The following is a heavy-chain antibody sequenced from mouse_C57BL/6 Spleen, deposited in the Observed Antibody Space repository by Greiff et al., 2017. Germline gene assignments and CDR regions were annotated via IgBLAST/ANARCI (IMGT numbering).Heavy chain of an antibody. D-gene: IGHD2-3*01. Sequence: VQLVESGAELVKPGASVKISCKASGYAFSSYWMNWVKQRPGKGLEWIGQIYPGDGDTNYNGKFKGKATLTADKSSSTAYMQLSSLTSEDSAVYFCARFDGFGAWFAYWGQGTLVTVSA. CDR2: IYPGDGDT. CDR1: GYAFSSYW. J-gene: IGHJ3*01. CDR3: ARFDGFGAWFAY. V-gene: IGHV1-80*01.